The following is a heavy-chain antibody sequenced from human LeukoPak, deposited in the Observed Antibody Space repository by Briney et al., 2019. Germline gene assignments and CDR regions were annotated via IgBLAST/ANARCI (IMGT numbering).Heavy chain of an antibody. CDR1: GYTFTSYD. D-gene: IGHD2-15*01. CDR3: ARGGKVVAATPRKGLNGSWFDP. Sequence: ASVKVSCKASGYTFTSYDINWVRQATGQGLEWMGWINPNSGGTNYAQKFQGRVTMTRDTSISTAYMELSRLRSDDTAVYYCARGGKVVAATPRKGLNGSWFDPWGQGTLVTVSS. J-gene: IGHJ5*02. V-gene: IGHV1-2*02. CDR2: INPNSGGT.